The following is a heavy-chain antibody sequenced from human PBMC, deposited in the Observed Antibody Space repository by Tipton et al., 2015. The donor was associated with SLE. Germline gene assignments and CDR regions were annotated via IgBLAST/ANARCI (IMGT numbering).Heavy chain of an antibody. CDR3: AREPIGGGAAGLAIRYYGLDV. CDR1: GVSISSASYY. Sequence: TLSLTCTVSGVSISSASYYWNWIRQPAGKGLEWIGRAYTTGSPYYNPSLESRVAISMDTSKNQFSLKLTAVTAADTAVYYCAREPIGGGAAGLAIRYYGLDVWGQGTTVTVSS. J-gene: IGHJ6*02. V-gene: IGHV4-61*02. D-gene: IGHD6-13*01. CDR2: AYTTGSP.